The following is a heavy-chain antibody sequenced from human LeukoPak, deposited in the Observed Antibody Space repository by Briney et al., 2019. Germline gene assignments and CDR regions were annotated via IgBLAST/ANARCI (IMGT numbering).Heavy chain of an antibody. CDR2: IYSGGRT. CDR1: GFTFNDYE. CDR3: ARAGPSSSWHQFDY. Sequence: GGSLRLSCAASGFTFNDYEMTWVRQAPGKGLEWVSVIYSGGRTYYADSVKGRFTISRDNSKNTLYLQMNSLRAEETAVYYCARAGPSSSWHQFDYWGQGTLVTVSS. V-gene: IGHV3-66*01. J-gene: IGHJ4*02. D-gene: IGHD6-13*01.